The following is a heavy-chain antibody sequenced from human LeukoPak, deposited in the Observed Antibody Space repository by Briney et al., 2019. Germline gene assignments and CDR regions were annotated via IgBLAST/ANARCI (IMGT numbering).Heavy chain of an antibody. CDR3: AILPVRHGAFDI. CDR2: IYHSGST. D-gene: IGHD6-6*01. CDR1: GGSISSGGYY. V-gene: IGHV4-30-2*01. J-gene: IGHJ3*02. Sequence: PSQTLSLTCTVSGGSISSGGYYWSWIRQPPGKGLEWIGYIYHSGSTYYNPSLKSRVTISVDRSKNQFSLKLSSVTAADTAVYYCAILPVRHGAFDIWGQGTMVTVSS.